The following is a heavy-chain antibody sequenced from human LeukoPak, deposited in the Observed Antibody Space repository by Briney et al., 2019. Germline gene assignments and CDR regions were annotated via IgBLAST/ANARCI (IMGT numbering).Heavy chain of an antibody. V-gene: IGHV4-59*01. J-gene: IGHJ4*02. CDR3: ARPRRGYSYGYDY. CDR2: IYYSGST. Sequence: PSETLSLTCTVSGGSISSYYWGWIRQPPGKGLEWIGYIYYSGSTNYNPSLKSRVTISVDTSKNQFSLKLSSVTAADTAVYYCARPRRGYSYGYDYWGQGTLVTVSS. D-gene: IGHD5-18*01. CDR1: GGSISSYY.